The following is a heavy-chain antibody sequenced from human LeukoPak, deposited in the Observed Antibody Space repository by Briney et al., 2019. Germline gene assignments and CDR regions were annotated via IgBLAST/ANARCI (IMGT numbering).Heavy chain of an antibody. CDR3: ARRAHYYDSSGYRDPVDY. J-gene: IGHJ4*02. CDR1: GGSISSTIYY. V-gene: IGHV4-39*07. Sequence: SETLSLTCTVSGGSISSTIYYWGWIRQPPGKGLEWIGSVYFSGSSYYNPSLKSRVTISVDTSDNHFYLKLNSVTAADTAVYYCARRAHYYDSSGYRDPVDYWGQGTLVTVSS. CDR2: VYFSGSS. D-gene: IGHD3-22*01.